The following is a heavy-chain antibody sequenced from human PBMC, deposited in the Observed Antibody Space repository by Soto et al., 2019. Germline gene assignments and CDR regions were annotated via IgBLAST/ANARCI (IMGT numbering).Heavy chain of an antibody. CDR1: GGSISSSNW. V-gene: IGHV4-4*02. D-gene: IGHD3-22*01. Sequence: SETLSLTCAVSGGSISSSNWWSWVRQPPGKGLEWIGEIYHSGSTNYNPSLKSRVTISVDKSKNQFSLKLSSVTAADTAVYYCARSPQYYYDSSGYDYYYYYGMDVWGQGTTVTVSS. CDR3: ARSPQYYYDSSGYDYYYYYGMDV. CDR2: IYHSGST. J-gene: IGHJ6*02.